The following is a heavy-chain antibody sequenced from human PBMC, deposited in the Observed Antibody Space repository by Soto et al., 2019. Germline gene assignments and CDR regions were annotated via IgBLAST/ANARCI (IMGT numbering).Heavy chain of an antibody. CDR3: AKERDGSSWSSAEYLQH. CDR1: GYTFTNYG. V-gene: IGHV1-18*01. CDR2: ISGYNGNT. Sequence: QVHLVQSGAEVKGPGASLKVSCKASGYTFTNYGIHWVRQAPGQGLEWMGWISGYNGNTNYAQHLQGRVTMTSDTSTNTAYMELRSLRSDDTAVYYCAKERDGSSWSSAEYLQHWGQGTLVTVSS. D-gene: IGHD6-13*01. J-gene: IGHJ1*01.